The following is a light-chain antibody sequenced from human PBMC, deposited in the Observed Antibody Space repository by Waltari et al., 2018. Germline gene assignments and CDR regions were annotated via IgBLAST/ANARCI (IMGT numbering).Light chain of an antibody. CDR3: QSYDSSLSAHVV. CDR1: SLHIGAGYD. V-gene: IGLV1-40*01. CDR2: GNI. J-gene: IGLJ2*01. Sequence: QSVLTQPPSVSGAPGQRVTISCTGSSLHIGAGYDVHWYQQLPGTAPKLLIYGNINRPSGVPDRFSGSKSGTSASLAITGLQAEDEADYYCQSYDSSLSAHVVFGGGTKLTVL.